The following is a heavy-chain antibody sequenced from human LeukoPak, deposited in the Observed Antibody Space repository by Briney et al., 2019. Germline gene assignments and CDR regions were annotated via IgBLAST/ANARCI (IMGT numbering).Heavy chain of an antibody. Sequence: GASVKVSCKASGFTFTSSAMQWVRQARGQRLEWIGWIVVGSGNTNYAQKFQERVTITRDMSTSTAYMELSSLRSEDTAVYYCASSSLPLNWFDPWGQGTLVTVSS. J-gene: IGHJ5*02. CDR3: ASSSLPLNWFDP. CDR2: IVVGSGNT. CDR1: GFTFTSSA. V-gene: IGHV1-58*02.